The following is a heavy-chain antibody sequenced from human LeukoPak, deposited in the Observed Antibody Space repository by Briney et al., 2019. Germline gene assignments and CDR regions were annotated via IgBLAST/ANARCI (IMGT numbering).Heavy chain of an antibody. CDR3: ARLDCSSTSCYN. V-gene: IGHV4-4*07. CDR2: IYTSGST. D-gene: IGHD2-2*02. Sequence: SETRSLTCTVSGGSISSYYWSWIRQPAGKGLEWIGRIYTSGSTNYNPSLKSRVTMSVDTSKNQFSLKLSSVTAADTAVYYCARLDCSSTSCYNWGQGTLVTVSS. CDR1: GGSISSYY. J-gene: IGHJ4*02.